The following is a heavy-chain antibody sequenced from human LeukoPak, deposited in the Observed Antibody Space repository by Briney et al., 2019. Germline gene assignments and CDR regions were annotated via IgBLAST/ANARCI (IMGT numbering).Heavy chain of an antibody. Sequence: PSETLSLTCAVSGGSISSSYWWRWVRQPPGKGLEWIGEIYHSGSTNYNPSLKSRVTISVDKSKNQFSLRLSSVTAADTAVYYCARKGYDYGWFDPWGQGTLVTVSS. V-gene: IGHV4-4*02. CDR2: IYHSGST. J-gene: IGHJ5*02. D-gene: IGHD5-12*01. CDR1: GGSISSSYW. CDR3: ARKGYDYGWFDP.